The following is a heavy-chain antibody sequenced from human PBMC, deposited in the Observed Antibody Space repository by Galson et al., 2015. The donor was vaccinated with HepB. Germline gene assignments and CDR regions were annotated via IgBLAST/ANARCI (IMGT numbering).Heavy chain of an antibody. CDR2: ISYDGSNK. D-gene: IGHD4-17*01. CDR3: AKDPHDYGDYVAYYYYGMDV. Sequence: SLRLSCAASGFTFSSYGMHWVRQAPGKGLEWVAVISYDGSNKYYADSVKGRFTISRDNSKNTLYLQMNSLRAEDTAVYYCAKDPHDYGDYVAYYYYGMDVWGQGTTVTVSS. V-gene: IGHV3-30*18. CDR1: GFTFSSYG. J-gene: IGHJ6*02.